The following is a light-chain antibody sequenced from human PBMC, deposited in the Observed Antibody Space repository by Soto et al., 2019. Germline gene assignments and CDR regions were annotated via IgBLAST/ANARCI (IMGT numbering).Light chain of an antibody. V-gene: IGKV3-11*01. CDR1: RSVSSY. CDR2: DAS. J-gene: IGKJ5*01. Sequence: EIVLTQSPATLSLSPGESATLSCRATRSVSSYLAWYQQKPGQAPRLLIYDASSRPTDIPARFSGSGSGTDFTLTIRSLEPEDFARYYCQQRSNWPLTFGQGTRLEIK. CDR3: QQRSNWPLT.